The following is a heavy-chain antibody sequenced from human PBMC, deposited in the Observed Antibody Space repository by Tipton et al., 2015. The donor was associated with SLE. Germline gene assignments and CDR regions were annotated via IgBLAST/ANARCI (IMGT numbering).Heavy chain of an antibody. V-gene: IGHV4-61*09. J-gene: IGHJ5*01. CDR2: IYPGGRT. Sequence: TLSLTCIVSGGSISRGVYYWSWMRQPAGKGLEWIGEIYPGGRTNYNPSLKSRVTMSVETSKNQFSLQLNSVTAADTAMYYCARGAGWYGYWGQGTLVTVSS. CDR1: GGSISRGVYY. CDR3: ARGAGWYGY.